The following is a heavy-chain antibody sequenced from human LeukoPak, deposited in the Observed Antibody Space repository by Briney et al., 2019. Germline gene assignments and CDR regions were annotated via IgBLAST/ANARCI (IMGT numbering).Heavy chain of an antibody. D-gene: IGHD6-13*01. CDR1: GYTFTGYY. Sequence: ASVKVSCKASGYTFTGYYMHWVRQAPGQGLEWMGWINPNSGGTNYAQKFQGRVTMTRDTSISTAYMELSSLRSEDTAVYYCARVAEGEQQEDAFDIWGQGTMVTVSS. CDR2: INPNSGGT. V-gene: IGHV1-2*02. CDR3: ARVAEGEQQEDAFDI. J-gene: IGHJ3*02.